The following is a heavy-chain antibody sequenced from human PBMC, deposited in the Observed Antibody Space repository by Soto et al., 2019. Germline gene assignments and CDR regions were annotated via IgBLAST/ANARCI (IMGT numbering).Heavy chain of an antibody. Sequence: SVKVSCKASGGTFSSYTISWVRQAPGQGLEWMGRIIPILGIANYAQKFQGRVTITADKSTSTAYMELSSLRSEDTAVYYCATKATVSDAFDIWGQGTMVTVSS. D-gene: IGHD4-17*01. CDR2: IIPILGIA. CDR3: ATKATVSDAFDI. CDR1: GGTFSSYT. J-gene: IGHJ3*02. V-gene: IGHV1-69*02.